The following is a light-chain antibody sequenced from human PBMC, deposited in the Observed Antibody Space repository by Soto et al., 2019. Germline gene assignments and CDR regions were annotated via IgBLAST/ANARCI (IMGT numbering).Light chain of an antibody. CDR3: QQYGSSRYT. J-gene: IGKJ2*01. Sequence: EIVVTQSPATLSASPGERVTLSCRASQFVSRRLAWYQQRPGQVPRLLIYDTSTRAPGIPDRFSGSGSGTDFTLTISRLEPEDFAVYYCQQYGSSRYTFGQGTKLEIK. V-gene: IGKV3-20*01. CDR2: DTS. CDR1: QFVSRR.